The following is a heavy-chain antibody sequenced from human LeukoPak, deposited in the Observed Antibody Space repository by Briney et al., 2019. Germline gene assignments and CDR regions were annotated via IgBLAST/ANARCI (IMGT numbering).Heavy chain of an antibody. J-gene: IGHJ5*02. V-gene: IGHV3-53*01. CDR1: GFTVSSNY. D-gene: IGHD3-16*01. CDR3: ARATYLGGFDP. CDR2: IYSGGST. Sequence: GGSLRLSCAASGFTVSSNYMSWVRQAPGKGLEWVSVIYSGGSTSYADSVKGRFTISRDNSKNTLYLQMNSLRAEDTAVYYCARATYLGGFDPWGQGTLVTVSS.